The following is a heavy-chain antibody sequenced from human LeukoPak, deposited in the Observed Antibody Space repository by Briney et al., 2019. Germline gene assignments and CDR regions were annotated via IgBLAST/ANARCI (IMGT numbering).Heavy chain of an antibody. CDR1: GYTFTSYY. CDR2: INPSGGST. Sequence: ASVKVSCKASGYTFTSYYMHWVRQAPGQGLEWMGIINPSGGSTSYAQKFQGRVTMTRDTSTSTVYMELSSLRSEDMAMYYCARDRTHYYESSGYYSRWEYWGQGTLVTVSS. J-gene: IGHJ4*02. CDR3: ARDRTHYYESSGYYSRWEY. D-gene: IGHD3-22*01. V-gene: IGHV1-46*01.